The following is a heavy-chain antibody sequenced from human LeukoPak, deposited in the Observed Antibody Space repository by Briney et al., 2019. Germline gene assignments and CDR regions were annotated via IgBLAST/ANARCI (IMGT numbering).Heavy chain of an antibody. V-gene: IGHV3-21*01. CDR1: GFTFSSYS. D-gene: IGHD3-9*01. Sequence: PGGFLRLSCAASGFTFSSYSMNWVRQAPGKGLEWVSSISSSSSYIYYADSVKGRFTISRDNAKNSLYLQMNSLRAEDTAVYYCARDRGYDILTGYYTAIDYWGQGTLVTVSS. CDR3: ARDRGYDILTGYYTAIDY. CDR2: ISSSSSYI. J-gene: IGHJ4*02.